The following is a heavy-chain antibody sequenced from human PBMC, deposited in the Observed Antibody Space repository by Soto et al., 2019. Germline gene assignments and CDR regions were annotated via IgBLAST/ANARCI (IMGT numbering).Heavy chain of an antibody. CDR3: ARAAYCTNGVCSGWFDP. V-gene: IGHV4-30-4*01. CDR1: GGSISSGDYY. D-gene: IGHD2-8*01. J-gene: IGHJ5*02. Sequence: SETLSLTCTVSGGSISSGDYYWSWIHQPPGKGLEWIGYIYYSGSTYYNPSLKSRVTISVDTSKNQFSLKLSSVTAADTAVYYCARAAYCTNGVCSGWFDPWGQGTLVTVSS. CDR2: IYYSGST.